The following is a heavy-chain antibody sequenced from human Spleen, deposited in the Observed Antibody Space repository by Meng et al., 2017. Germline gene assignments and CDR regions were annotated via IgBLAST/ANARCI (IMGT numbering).Heavy chain of an antibody. CDR1: GFTFKNYN. D-gene: IGHD4-17*01. Sequence: GESLKISCAASGFTFKNYNMNWVRQAPGKGLEWVSSISTSSSYIYYADSVKGRFTISRDNAKNSLYLQMNSLRAEDTAVYYCARDSAHYGDYGSPYYFDYWGKGTLVTV. V-gene: IGHV3-21*01. J-gene: IGHJ4*02. CDR2: ISTSSSYI. CDR3: ARDSAHYGDYGSPYYFDY.